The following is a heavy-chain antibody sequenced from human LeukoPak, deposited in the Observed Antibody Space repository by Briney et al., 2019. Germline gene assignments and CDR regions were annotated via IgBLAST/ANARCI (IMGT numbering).Heavy chain of an antibody. D-gene: IGHD6-19*01. CDR3: GKEVPIAVAKDAFDI. Sequence: GGSLRLSCAASGFTFSSYAMSWVRQAPGNGLEWVSAINGSGGSTYYADSVKGRFTISRDNAKNTLYLQMNSLKAEETAVYYCGKEVPIAVAKDAFDIWGQGTMVTVSS. CDR2: INGSGGST. CDR1: GFTFSSYA. V-gene: IGHV3-23*01. J-gene: IGHJ3*02.